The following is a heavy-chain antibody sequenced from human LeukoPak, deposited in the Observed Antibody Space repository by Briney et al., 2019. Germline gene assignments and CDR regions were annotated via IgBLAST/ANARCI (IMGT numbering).Heavy chain of an antibody. Sequence: GGSLRLSCAASGFTFSSDAMNWVRQAPGKGLEWVSGISDSGGRTYYADSVKGRFTISRDNSEKTLYLQMNSLRAEDTAVYYCAKQALAGWGQGTLVTVSS. CDR3: AKQALAG. CDR1: GFTFSSDA. V-gene: IGHV3-23*01. D-gene: IGHD6-19*01. CDR2: ISDSGGRT. J-gene: IGHJ4*02.